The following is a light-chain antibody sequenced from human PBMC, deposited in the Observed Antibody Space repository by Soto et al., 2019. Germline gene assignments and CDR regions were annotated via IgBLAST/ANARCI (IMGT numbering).Light chain of an antibody. CDR1: QSVSSN. CDR3: PQYIDWPQT. J-gene: IGKJ1*01. Sequence: EIVMTQSPATLSVSPGESATLSCRASQSVSSNLAWYQQKPGQAPRLLIYGASTRAPGIPARFSGSGSGTEFTLTISSLQSEDFAIYYCPQYIDWPQTCGQGTKVDIK. CDR2: GAS. V-gene: IGKV3-15*01.